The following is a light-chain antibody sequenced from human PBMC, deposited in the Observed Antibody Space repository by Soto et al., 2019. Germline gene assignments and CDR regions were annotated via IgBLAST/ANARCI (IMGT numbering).Light chain of an antibody. V-gene: IGKV1-5*01. CDR3: QQYNTYSQT. J-gene: IGKJ3*01. CDR2: DAS. CDR1: QGVCGW. Sequence: GARVVITCRASQGVCGWLAWYQQKPGKAPKLLIYDASTLETGVPSRFSGSGSGTEFTLTISGLQPGDFATYYCQQYNTYSQTFAQGTKVDIK.